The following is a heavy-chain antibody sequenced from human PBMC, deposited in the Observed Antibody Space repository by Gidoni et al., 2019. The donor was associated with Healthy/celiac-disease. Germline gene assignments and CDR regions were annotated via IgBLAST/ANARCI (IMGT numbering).Heavy chain of an antibody. Sequence: QVQLQESGPGLVKPSETLSLTCTVSGGAISRYYWSWIRQPAGKGLEWIGRIYTSGSTNYNPSLKSRVTMSVDTSKNQFSLKLSSVTAADTAVYYCARDYTHGSYPTHWFDPWGQGTLVTVSS. J-gene: IGHJ5*02. D-gene: IGHD1-26*01. CDR1: GGAISRYY. CDR2: IYTSGST. CDR3: ARDYTHGSYPTHWFDP. V-gene: IGHV4-4*07.